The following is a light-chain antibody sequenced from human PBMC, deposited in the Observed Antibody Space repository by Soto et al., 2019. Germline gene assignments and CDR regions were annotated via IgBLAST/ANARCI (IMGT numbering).Light chain of an antibody. J-gene: IGKJ5*01. CDR2: GTF. Sequence: EIALTQSPGTLSLSPGERATLSCRASQSVGSRFLAWYQQKPGQAPRLLISGTFSRATGIPDRFSGSGSGTDFTLTISRLEPEDFAVYYCQQYDSWPLFGLGTRLEIK. CDR1: QSVGSRF. CDR3: QQYDSWPL. V-gene: IGKV3-20*01.